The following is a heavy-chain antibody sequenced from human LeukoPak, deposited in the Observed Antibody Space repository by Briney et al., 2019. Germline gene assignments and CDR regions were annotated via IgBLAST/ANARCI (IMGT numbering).Heavy chain of an antibody. CDR3: ARQRGASGSGSNIDY. D-gene: IGHD3-10*01. CDR2: IYPGDSDT. J-gene: IGHJ4*02. V-gene: IGHV5-51*01. CDR1: GYSFTSYW. Sequence: GESLKISCKGSGYSFTSYWIGWVRQMPGKGLEWMGIIYPGDSDTRYSPSFQGQVTISADKSISTAYLQRSSLKASDTAMYYCARQRGASGSGSNIDYWGQGTLVTVSS.